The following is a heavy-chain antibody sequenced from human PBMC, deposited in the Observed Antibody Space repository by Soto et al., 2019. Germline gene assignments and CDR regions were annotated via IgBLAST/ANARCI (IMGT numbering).Heavy chain of an antibody. CDR1: GGSISSSSYY. J-gene: IGHJ3*02. V-gene: IGHV4-39*01. CDR3: ARLPTGRFDALDI. D-gene: IGHD1-1*01. Sequence: PSETLSLTCTVSGGSISSSSYYWGWIRQPPGKGLEWIGSIYYSGSTYYNPSLKSRVTISVDMSKNQFSLKLSSVTAADTAVYYCARLPTGRFDALDIWGQGTMVTVSS. CDR2: IYYSGST.